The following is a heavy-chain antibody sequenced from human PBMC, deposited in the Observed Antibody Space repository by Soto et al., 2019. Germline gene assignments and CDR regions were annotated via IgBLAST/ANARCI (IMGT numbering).Heavy chain of an antibody. CDR1: GFIFSNYV. Sequence: EVQLVDPGGGLVQPGGSLRLSCAASGFIFSNYVMSWVRQAPGKGLEWVSSISDSGGTSYYADSVKGRFTISRDNSKNTLYLQMNSLRAEDTAIYYCAKRPRALLTFDYWGQGTLVTVSS. CDR2: ISDSGGTS. V-gene: IGHV3-23*04. D-gene: IGHD1-26*01. CDR3: AKRPRALLTFDY. J-gene: IGHJ4*02.